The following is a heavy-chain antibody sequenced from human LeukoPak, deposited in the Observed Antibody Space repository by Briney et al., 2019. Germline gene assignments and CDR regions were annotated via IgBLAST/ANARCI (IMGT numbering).Heavy chain of an antibody. CDR3: ATDHRRVGARHYFDY. Sequence: QPGRSLRLSCAASGFTFSSYGMHWVRQAPGEGLEWVAVIWYDGSNKYYADSVKGRFTISRDNSKNTLYLQMNSLRAEDTAVYYCATDHRRVGARHYFDYWGQGTLVTVSS. D-gene: IGHD1-26*01. CDR2: IWYDGSNK. V-gene: IGHV3-33*01. CDR1: GFTFSSYG. J-gene: IGHJ4*02.